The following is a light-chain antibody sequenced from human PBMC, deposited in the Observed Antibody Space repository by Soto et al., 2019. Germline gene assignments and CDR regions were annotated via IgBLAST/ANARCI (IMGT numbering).Light chain of an antibody. CDR1: QNIGSF. V-gene: IGKV1-39*01. Sequence: IQLTQSPSSLSASIGDRVTITCLAIQNIGSFLSWYQQKPGEAPRLLVYSAFRIQSGVPSRFNASGSGTDFTLSISSLQPEDFSTYYCQQGSTTPITFGLGTRLEIK. CDR3: QQGSTTPIT. J-gene: IGKJ5*01. CDR2: SAF.